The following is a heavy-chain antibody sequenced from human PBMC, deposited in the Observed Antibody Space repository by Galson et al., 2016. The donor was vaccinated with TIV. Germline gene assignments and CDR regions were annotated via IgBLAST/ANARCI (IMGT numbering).Heavy chain of an antibody. CDR3: VKDVGMGPGGHLDS. V-gene: IGHV3-9*01. CDR1: GFSFDEYA. J-gene: IGHJ4*02. CDR2: ISWDSETI. Sequence: SLRLSCAASGFSFDEYAIHWVRQAPGKGLEWVSGISWDSETIDYADSVKGRFTISRDNAKNSLYLQMNNLRAEDTALYYCVKDVGMGPGGHLDSWGQGTPVAFSS. D-gene: IGHD7-27*01.